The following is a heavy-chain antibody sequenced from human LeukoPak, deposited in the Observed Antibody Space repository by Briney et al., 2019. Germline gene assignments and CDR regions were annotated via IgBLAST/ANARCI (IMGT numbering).Heavy chain of an antibody. D-gene: IGHD3-10*01. CDR2: IYYSGST. V-gene: IGHV4-31*03. CDR3: ARDTFGGMDV. Sequence: SQTLSLTCTVSGGSISRGGYYWSWIRQHPGKGLEWIGYIYYSGSTYYNPSLKSRVTISVDTSKNQFSLKLSSVTAADTAVYYCARDTFGGMDVWGQGTTVTVSS. J-gene: IGHJ6*02. CDR1: GGSISRGGYY.